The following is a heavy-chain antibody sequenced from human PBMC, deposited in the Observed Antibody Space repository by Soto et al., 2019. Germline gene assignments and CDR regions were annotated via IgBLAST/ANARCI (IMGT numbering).Heavy chain of an antibody. D-gene: IGHD5-12*01. J-gene: IGHJ4*02. V-gene: IGHV3-53*04. Sequence: EVQLVESGGGLVQPGGSLRLSCQASGFTISGNYMTWVRQAPGKGLEWVSAIYSGGSTYYADSVKGRFTISRHKSENTVSLQMSSLRPDDTAVYYCARAVDNWGQGTLVTVSS. CDR2: IYSGGST. CDR3: ARAVDN. CDR1: GFTISGNY.